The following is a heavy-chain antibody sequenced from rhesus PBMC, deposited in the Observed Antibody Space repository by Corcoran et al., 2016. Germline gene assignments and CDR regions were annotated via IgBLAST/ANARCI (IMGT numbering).Heavy chain of an antibody. V-gene: IGHV3-178*01. CDR3: GRADFGIDY. D-gene: IGHD6-25*01. CDR1: GFTFSDYY. CDR2: ISNSGDST. J-gene: IGHJ4*01. Sequence: EVQLAESGGDLAKPGGSLRLSCAASGFTFSDYYMDWVRQAPGKGVGWVSRISNSGDSTWYADAVKGRFTVSRDNAKNTLFLQMNSLTPEDKAVYYCGRADFGIDYWGQGVLVTVSS.